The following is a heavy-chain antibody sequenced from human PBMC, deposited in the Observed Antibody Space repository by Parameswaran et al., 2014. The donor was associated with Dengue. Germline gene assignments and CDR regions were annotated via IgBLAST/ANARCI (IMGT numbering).Heavy chain of an antibody. CDR3: ARGDSSGYYDY. CDR2: ISAYNGNT. J-gene: IGHJ4*02. Sequence: WVRQAPGQGLEWMEWISAYNGNTNYAQKLQGRVTMTTDTSTSTAYMELRSLRSDDTAVYYCARGDSSGYYDYWGQGTLVTVSS. D-gene: IGHD3-22*01. V-gene: IGHV1-18*01.